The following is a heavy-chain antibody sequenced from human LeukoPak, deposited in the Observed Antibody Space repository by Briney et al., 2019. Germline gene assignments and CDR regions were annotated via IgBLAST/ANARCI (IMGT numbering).Heavy chain of an antibody. CDR3: ARFQYQRSSCAFDI. Sequence: GESLQISCKGSGYSFTSYWIGWVRQLPGKGLEWMGIIYPGDSDTRYSPSFQGQVTISADKSISTAYLQWSSLKASDTAMYYCARFQYQRSSCAFDIWGQGTMVTVSS. D-gene: IGHD2-2*01. J-gene: IGHJ3*02. V-gene: IGHV5-51*01. CDR2: IYPGDSDT. CDR1: GYSFTSYW.